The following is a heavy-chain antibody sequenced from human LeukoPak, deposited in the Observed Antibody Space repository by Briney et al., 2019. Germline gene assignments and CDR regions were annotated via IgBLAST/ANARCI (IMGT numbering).Heavy chain of an antibody. V-gene: IGHV4-59*08. D-gene: IGHD3-16*01. Sequence: TSETLSLTCTVSGVAISGYSWSWIRQPPGKGLEWIGCIDYSGSTNYNPSLKSRVIIFVDTSKNQFSLNLNSVTAADTAVYYCARSFQRGSLDYWGQGTLVTVSS. J-gene: IGHJ4*02. CDR3: ARSFQRGSLDY. CDR1: GVAISGYS. CDR2: IDYSGST.